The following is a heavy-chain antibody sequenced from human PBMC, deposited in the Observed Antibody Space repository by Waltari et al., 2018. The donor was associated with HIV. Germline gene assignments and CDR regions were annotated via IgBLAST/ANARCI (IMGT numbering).Heavy chain of an antibody. J-gene: IGHJ3*02. CDR3: AKGYAFDI. CDR2: ISYDGSNK. V-gene: IGHV3-30*18. CDR1: GFTFSSSG. Sequence: QVQLVESGGGVVQPGRSLRLSCAASGFTFSSSGMHWVRQAPGKGLEWVAVISYDGSNKYYADSVKGRFTISRDNSKNTLYLQMNSLRAEDTAVYYCAKGYAFDIWGQGTMVTVSS.